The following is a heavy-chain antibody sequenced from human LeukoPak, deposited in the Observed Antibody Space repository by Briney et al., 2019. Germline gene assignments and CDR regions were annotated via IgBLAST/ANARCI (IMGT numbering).Heavy chain of an antibody. CDR3: TRGPSYHSKWVGGMWFDP. CDR1: GYTFTSYD. J-gene: IGHJ5*02. CDR2: MNPKSAHT. D-gene: IGHD3-10*01. V-gene: IGHV1-8*01. Sequence: AASVKVSCKASGYTFTSYDIHWVRQASGHGLEWMGWMNPKSAHTGLAQRFQGRVTLTRNTSISTAYMELSSLTSEDTAMYYCTRGPSYHSKWVGGMWFDPWGQGTLVSVSS.